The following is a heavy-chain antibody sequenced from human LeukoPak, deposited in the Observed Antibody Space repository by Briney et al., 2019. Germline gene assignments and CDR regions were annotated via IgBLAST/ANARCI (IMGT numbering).Heavy chain of an antibody. CDR2: INWNGGST. CDR3: VRGCWPLDF. V-gene: IGHV3-20*04. CDR1: GFTFDDYG. Sequence: GGSLRLSCAASGFTFDDYGMSWVRQAPGKGLEWVSGINWNGGSTGYADSVKGRFTISRDNAKNSLSLEMNRLRAEDTAVYYCVRGCWPLDFWGQGTLVTVSS. J-gene: IGHJ4*02.